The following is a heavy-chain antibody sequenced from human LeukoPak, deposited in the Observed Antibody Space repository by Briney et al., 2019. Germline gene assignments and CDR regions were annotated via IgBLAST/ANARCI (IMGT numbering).Heavy chain of an antibody. D-gene: IGHD4-17*01. J-gene: IGHJ5*02. CDR3: AREGDYESDWFDP. Sequence: GASVKVSCKASGYTFTGYYLHWVRQAPGQGLEWMGWINPNSGDTNYAQKFQGRVTVTRDTSINTAYMELSRLRYDDTAVYYCAREGDYESDWFDPWGQGTLVTVSS. V-gene: IGHV1-2*02. CDR2: INPNSGDT. CDR1: GYTFTGYY.